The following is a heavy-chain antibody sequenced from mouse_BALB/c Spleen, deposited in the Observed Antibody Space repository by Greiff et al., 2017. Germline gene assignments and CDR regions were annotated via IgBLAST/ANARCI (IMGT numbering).Heavy chain of an antibody. D-gene: IGHD4-1*01. J-gene: IGHJ2*01. CDR1: GFTFSSFG. V-gene: IGHV5-17*02. CDR2: ISSGSSTI. CDR3: ARGGPLTGLDY. Sequence: DVKLVESGGGLVQPGGSRKLSCAASGFTFSSFGMHWVRQAPEKGLEWVAYISSGSSTIYYADTVKGRFTISRDNPKNTLFLQMTSLRSEDTAMYYCARGGPLTGLDYWGQGTTLTVSS.